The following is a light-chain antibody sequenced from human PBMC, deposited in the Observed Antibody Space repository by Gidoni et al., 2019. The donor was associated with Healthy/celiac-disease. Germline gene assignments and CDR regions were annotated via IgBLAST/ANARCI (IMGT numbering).Light chain of an antibody. CDR1: QSISSY. J-gene: IGKJ2*01. Sequence: QMTKSPSSLSASVGDRVTITCRASQSISSYLDWYQQKPGKAPKLLIYAPSSLQSGVPSSFSGSGSGTDFTLTISSLQPEDFATYYCQQSYSTPYTFGQGTKLEIK. V-gene: IGKV1-39*01. CDR2: APS. CDR3: QQSYSTPYT.